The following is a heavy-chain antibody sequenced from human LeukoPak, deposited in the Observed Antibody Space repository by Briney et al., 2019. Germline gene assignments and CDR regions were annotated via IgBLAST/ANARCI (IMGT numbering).Heavy chain of an antibody. CDR3: ARSEDRGARSRFDY. V-gene: IGHV3-23*01. CDR2: MSGSGGST. Sequence: GGSLRLSCAASGFTFSIYGMSWVRQAPGRGLEWVSAMSGSGGSTYYADSVKGRFTISRDNSKNTVYLQMNSLRAEDTAVYYCARSEDRGARSRFDYWGQGTLVTVSS. D-gene: IGHD3-10*01. CDR1: GFTFSIYG. J-gene: IGHJ4*02.